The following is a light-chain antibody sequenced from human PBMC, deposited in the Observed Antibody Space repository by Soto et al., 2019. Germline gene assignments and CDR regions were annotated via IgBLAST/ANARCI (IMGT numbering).Light chain of an antibody. V-gene: IGLV2-14*01. CDR3: SSYTSSTTNYV. CDR2: EVS. J-gene: IGLJ1*01. CDR1: SSDVGGYNY. Sequence: QSALTHPASVSGSPGQSITISCTGTSSDVGGYNYVSWYQQHPGKAPKLMIYEVSTRPSGISNRFSGSKSGNTASLTISGLQAEDEADYYCSSYTSSTTNYVFGIGTKLTVL.